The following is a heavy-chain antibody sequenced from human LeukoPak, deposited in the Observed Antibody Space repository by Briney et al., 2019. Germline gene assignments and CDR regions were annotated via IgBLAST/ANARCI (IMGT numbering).Heavy chain of an antibody. J-gene: IGHJ6*02. CDR2: IYSSGST. CDR1: GGSISNNY. CDR3: ASHSSSWYHGMDV. D-gene: IGHD6-13*01. Sequence: SETLSLTCTVSGGSISNNYWSWIRQSPGKGLEWIGYIYSSGSTDYNPSLRSRVTLSVDTSKNQFSLKLDSVTAADTAVYYCASHSSSWYHGMDVWGQGTTVTVSS. V-gene: IGHV4-4*09.